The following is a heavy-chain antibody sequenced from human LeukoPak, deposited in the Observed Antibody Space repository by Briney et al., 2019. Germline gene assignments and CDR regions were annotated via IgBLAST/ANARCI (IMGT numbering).Heavy chain of an antibody. D-gene: IGHD6-19*01. Sequence: ASVKVSCKASGYTFTSYGISWVRQAPGQGLEWMGWISAYNGNTNYAQKLQGRVTMTTDTSTSTAYMELRSLRSDDTAVYYCARDSSRPRGSPGWYKDAFDIWGQGTMVTVSS. CDR3: ARDSSRPRGSPGWYKDAFDI. V-gene: IGHV1-18*01. J-gene: IGHJ3*02. CDR1: GYTFTSYG. CDR2: ISAYNGNT.